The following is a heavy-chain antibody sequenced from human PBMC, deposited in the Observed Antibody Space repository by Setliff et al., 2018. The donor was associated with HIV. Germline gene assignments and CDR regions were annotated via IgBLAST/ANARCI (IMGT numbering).Heavy chain of an antibody. D-gene: IGHD3-22*01. J-gene: IGHJ4*02. Sequence: SETLSLTCTVSGYSISSAYYWGWIRQPPGKGLEWIGSIYHSGSTYYNPSLKSRVTISVDTSKKQFSLKLSSVAAADTAVYYCARDVRPLSDSSGYFFDWGQGTLVTVSS. CDR2: IYHSGST. CDR3: ARDVRPLSDSSGYFFD. CDR1: GYSISSAYY. V-gene: IGHV4-38-2*02.